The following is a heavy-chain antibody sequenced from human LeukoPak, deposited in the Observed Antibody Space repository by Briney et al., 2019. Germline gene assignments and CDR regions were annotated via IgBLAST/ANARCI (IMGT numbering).Heavy chain of an antibody. CDR2: IYYSGST. V-gene: IGHV4-39*01. CDR3: ARRTPPSYYYYYMDV. Sequence: SETLSLTCTVSGGSISGSSYYWGWIRQPPGKGLEWIGSIYYSGSTYYNPSLKSRVTISVDTSKNQFSLKLSSVTAADTAVYYCARRTPPSYYYYYMDVWGKGTTVTVSS. CDR1: GGSISGSSYY. J-gene: IGHJ6*03.